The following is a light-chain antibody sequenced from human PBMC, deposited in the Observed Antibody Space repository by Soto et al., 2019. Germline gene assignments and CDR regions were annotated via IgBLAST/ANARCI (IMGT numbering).Light chain of an antibody. J-gene: IGLJ1*01. CDR3: SSKRDSSTLFV. V-gene: IGLV2-14*01. Sequence: QSALTQPASVSGSAGQSITISCSGTMRDVGAYNLVSWYQQHPGTAPKLIIYEVTNRPSGVSDRFSGSKSGNTASLTISGLQAEDEADYYCSSKRDSSTLFVFGTGTKLTVL. CDR2: EVT. CDR1: MRDVGAYNL.